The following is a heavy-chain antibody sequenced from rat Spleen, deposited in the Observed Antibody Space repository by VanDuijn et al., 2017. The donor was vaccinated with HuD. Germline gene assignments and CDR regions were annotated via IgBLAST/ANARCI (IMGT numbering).Heavy chain of an antibody. CDR3: TGDRHSPGVMDA. V-gene: IGHV2S12*01. CDR1: GFSLTSYH. J-gene: IGHJ4*01. D-gene: IGHD3-5*01. Sequence: QVQLKESGPGLVQPSQTLFLTCTVSGFSLTSYHVSWVRQPPGKGLEWIAAISSGGSTYYNSALKSRLSISRDTSKSQVFLKMTSPQTEDTAGYFSTGDRHSPGVMDAWRQGASVTVAS. CDR2: ISSGGST.